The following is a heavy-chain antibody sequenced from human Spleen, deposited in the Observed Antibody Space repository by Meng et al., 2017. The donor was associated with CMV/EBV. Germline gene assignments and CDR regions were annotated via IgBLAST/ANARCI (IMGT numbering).Heavy chain of an antibody. D-gene: IGHD1-26*01. CDR1: GYTFTSYD. CDR3: GRDRFSASAAYYYYYYGMDV. Sequence: ASVKVSCKASGYTFTSYDINWVRQATGQGLEWMGWMNPNSGNTGYAQKFQGRVTITRNTSISTAYMELSSLRSEDTAVYYCGRDRFSASAAYYYYYYGMDVWGQGTTVTVSS. V-gene: IGHV1-8*03. CDR2: MNPNSGNT. J-gene: IGHJ6*02.